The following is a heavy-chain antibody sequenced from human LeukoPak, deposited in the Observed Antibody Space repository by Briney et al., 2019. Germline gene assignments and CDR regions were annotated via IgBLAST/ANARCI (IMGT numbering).Heavy chain of an antibody. CDR2: ISSNGGST. V-gene: IGHV3-64*01. J-gene: IGHJ3*02. Sequence: GGSLRLSCAASGFTFSSYAMSWVRQAPGKGLEYVSAISSNGGSTYYANSVKGRFTISRDNSKNTLYLQMGSLRAEDMAVYYCARAGIVGATDAFDIWGQGTMVTVSS. D-gene: IGHD1-26*01. CDR3: ARAGIVGATDAFDI. CDR1: GFTFSSYA.